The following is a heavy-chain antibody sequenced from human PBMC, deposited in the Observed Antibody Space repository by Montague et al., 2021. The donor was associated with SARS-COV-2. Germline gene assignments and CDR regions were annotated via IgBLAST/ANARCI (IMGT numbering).Heavy chain of an antibody. Sequence: TLSLTCTVSGGSISSGGYYWSWIRQHPGKGLEWIGYIYYSGSTYYNPSLKSRVTISVDTSKNQFSLKLSSVTAADTAVYYCAREERHYCSSTSCYDNYYYYYGMDVWGQGTTVTVSS. CDR2: IYYSGST. V-gene: IGHV4-31*03. CDR3: AREERHYCSSTSCYDNYYYYYGMDV. J-gene: IGHJ6*02. D-gene: IGHD2-2*01. CDR1: GGSISSGGYY.